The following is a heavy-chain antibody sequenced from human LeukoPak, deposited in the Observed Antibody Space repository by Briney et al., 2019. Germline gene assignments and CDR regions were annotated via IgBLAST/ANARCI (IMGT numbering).Heavy chain of an antibody. Sequence: GESLKISCKGSGYSFPSYWTAWVRQMPGKGLEWMGIIYPGDSDTRYSPSFQGQVTIPADKSISTAYLQWSSLKASDTAMYYCARPYDSGWTGFEYWGQGTLVTVSS. CDR3: ARPYDSGWTGFEY. J-gene: IGHJ4*02. V-gene: IGHV5-51*01. CDR2: IYPGDSDT. D-gene: IGHD6-19*01. CDR1: GYSFPSYW.